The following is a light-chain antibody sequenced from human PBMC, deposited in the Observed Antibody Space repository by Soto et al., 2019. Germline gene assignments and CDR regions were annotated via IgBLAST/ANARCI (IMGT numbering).Light chain of an antibody. V-gene: IGLV1-40*01. J-gene: IGLJ1*01. Sequence: QSVLTQPPSVSGAPGQRVTIPCTGSSSNIGARYDVHWYQQIPGTAPKLLIYGNINRPSGVPDRFSGSKSGTSASLAITGLQAEDEADYYCRSYDSSLSAYVFGTGTKVTVL. CDR1: SSNIGARYD. CDR2: GNI. CDR3: RSYDSSLSAYV.